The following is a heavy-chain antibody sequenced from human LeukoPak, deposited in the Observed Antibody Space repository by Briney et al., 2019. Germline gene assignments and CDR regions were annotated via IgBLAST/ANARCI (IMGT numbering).Heavy chain of an antibody. CDR3: ARDRYYDILTGGDY. V-gene: IGHV3-7*01. J-gene: IGHJ4*02. CDR2: IKQDGSEK. Sequence: GGSLRLSCAASGFTFSSYWMSRVRQAPGKGLEWVANIKQDGSEKYYVDSVKGRFTISRDNAKNSLYLQMNSLRAEDTAVYYCARDRYYDILTGGDYWGQGTLVTVSS. D-gene: IGHD3-9*01. CDR1: GFTFSSYW.